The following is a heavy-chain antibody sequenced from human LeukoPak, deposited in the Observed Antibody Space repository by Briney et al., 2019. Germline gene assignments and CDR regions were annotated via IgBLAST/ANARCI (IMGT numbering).Heavy chain of an antibody. D-gene: IGHD2-15*01. V-gene: IGHV3-7*01. CDR3: ARYCGGGSCFSY. J-gene: IGHJ4*02. CDR1: GFTFSSYA. Sequence: GGSLRLSCAASGFTFSSYAMSWVRQAPGKGLEWVANINQDGSEKYYVDSVKGRFTISRDNAKNSLYLQMNSLRAEDTAVYYCARYCGGGSCFSYWGQGTLVTVSS. CDR2: INQDGSEK.